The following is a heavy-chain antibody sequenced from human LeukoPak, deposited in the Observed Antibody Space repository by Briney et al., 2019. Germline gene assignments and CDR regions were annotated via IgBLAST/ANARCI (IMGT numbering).Heavy chain of an antibody. CDR2: ISGSGGST. V-gene: IGHV3-23*01. Sequence: GGSLRLSCAASGFTFSSYAMSWVRQAPGRGLEWVSAISGSGGSTYYADSVKGRFTISRDNSKNTLYLQMNSLRAEDTAVYYCAKPLSYITDFDYWGQGTLVTVSS. D-gene: IGHD3-10*01. CDR1: GFTFSSYA. CDR3: AKPLSYITDFDY. J-gene: IGHJ4*02.